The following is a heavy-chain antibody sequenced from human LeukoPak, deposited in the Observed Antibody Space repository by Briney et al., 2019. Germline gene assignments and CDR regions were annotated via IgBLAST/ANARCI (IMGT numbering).Heavy chain of an antibody. D-gene: IGHD1-26*01. J-gene: IGHJ5*02. V-gene: IGHV1-2*02. Sequence: ASVKVSCKTSGYTFSDYYIHWIRQAPGQGLQWVGWINPNSGDTDYAQKFQGRVTVTRDTSISTAYMELGRLRSEDTAVYYCARDRSGSYYVRPWFDPWGQGTLVTVSS. CDR1: GYTFSDYY. CDR3: ARDRSGSYYVRPWFDP. CDR2: INPNSGDT.